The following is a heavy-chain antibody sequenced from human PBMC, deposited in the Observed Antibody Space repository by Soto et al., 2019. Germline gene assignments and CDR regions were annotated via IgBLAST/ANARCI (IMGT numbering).Heavy chain of an antibody. Sequence: GGSLRLSCAASGFTFSSYGMHWVRQAPGKGLEWVAVISYDGNNKYYADSMKGRFTISRDNSKNTLYLQMNSLRAEDTAVYYCAKDRTASLVHVMDVWGKGTTVTVSS. CDR3: AKDRTASLVHVMDV. J-gene: IGHJ6*04. CDR2: ISYDGNNK. CDR1: GFTFSSYG. D-gene: IGHD5-18*01. V-gene: IGHV3-30*18.